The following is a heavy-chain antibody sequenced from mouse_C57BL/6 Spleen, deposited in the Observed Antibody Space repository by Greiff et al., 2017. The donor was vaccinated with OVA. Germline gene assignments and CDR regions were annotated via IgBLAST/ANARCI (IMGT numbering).Heavy chain of an antibody. Sequence: QVQLKQSGSELRSPGSSVKLSCKDFDSEVFPIAYMSWVRQKPGHGFEWIGGILPSIGRTIYGEKFEDKATLDADTLSNTAYLELNSLTSEDSAIYYCARGGYGIYDYAMDYWGQGTSVTVSS. V-gene: IGHV15-2*01. CDR3: ARGGYGIYDYAMDY. J-gene: IGHJ4*01. D-gene: IGHD2-1*01. CDR2: ILPSIGRT. CDR1: DSEVFPIAY.